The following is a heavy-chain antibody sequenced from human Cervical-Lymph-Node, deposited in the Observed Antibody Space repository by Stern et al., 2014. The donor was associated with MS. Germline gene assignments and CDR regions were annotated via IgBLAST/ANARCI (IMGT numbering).Heavy chain of an antibody. CDR1: GYRFISHA. CDR3: ARAGYCSPSTCSDAFDI. V-gene: IGHV1-3*01. CDR2: IHGANGNT. Sequence: VQLEESGAEVKDPGASVKVSCKASGYRFISHAMHWVRQAPGPTFEWMGWIHGANGNTKYSQKLQGRVTITRDKTTSTAYMELSSLTSEDTAVYYCARAGYCSPSTCSDAFDIWGQGTMVTVSS. D-gene: IGHD2-15*01. J-gene: IGHJ3*02.